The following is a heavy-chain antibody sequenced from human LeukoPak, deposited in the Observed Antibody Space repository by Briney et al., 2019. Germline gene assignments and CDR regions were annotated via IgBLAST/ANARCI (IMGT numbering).Heavy chain of an antibody. Sequence: SETLSLTCAVYGGSFSGYYWSWIRQPPGQGLEWIGEINHSGSTNYNPSLKSRVTISVDTSKNQFSLKLSSVTAADTAVYYWEREARTPWRFLEWLLFYSAFDIWGQGTMVTVSS. CDR2: INHSGST. CDR3: EREARTPWRFLEWLLFYSAFDI. CDR1: GGSFSGYY. V-gene: IGHV4-34*01. D-gene: IGHD3-3*01. J-gene: IGHJ3*02.